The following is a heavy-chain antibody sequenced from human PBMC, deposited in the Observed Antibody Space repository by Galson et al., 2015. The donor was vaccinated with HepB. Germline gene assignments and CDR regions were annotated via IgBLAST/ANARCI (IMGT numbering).Heavy chain of an antibody. Sequence: SVKVSCKASGYTFTSYGISWVRQAPGQGLEWMGWISAYNGNTNYAQKLQGRVTMTTDTSTSTAYMELRSLRSDDTAVYYCARDPAGRGPEYFQHWGQGTLVTVSS. J-gene: IGHJ1*01. V-gene: IGHV1-18*04. CDR1: GYTFTSYG. CDR2: ISAYNGNT. CDR3: ARDPAGRGPEYFQH.